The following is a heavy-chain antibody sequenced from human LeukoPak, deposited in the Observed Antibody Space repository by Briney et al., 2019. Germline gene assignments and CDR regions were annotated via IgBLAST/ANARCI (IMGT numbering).Heavy chain of an antibody. CDR2: IRFDGSDE. J-gene: IGHJ3*01. D-gene: IGHD2-2*01. CDR3: AKEVTYCSSSSCNDAFDV. CDR1: GYRFSTSG. V-gene: IGHV3-30*02. Sequence: GGSLRLSCAASGYRFSTSGMHWVRQAPGKGLEWVSFIRFDGSDEEHGDSVKGRFTISGDNSKNTMYLQMNSLRAEDTAVYYCAKEVTYCSSSSCNDAFDVWARGTMVIVSS.